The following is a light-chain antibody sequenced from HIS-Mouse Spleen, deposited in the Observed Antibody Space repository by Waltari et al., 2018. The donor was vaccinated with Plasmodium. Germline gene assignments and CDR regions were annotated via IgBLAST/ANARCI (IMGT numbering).Light chain of an antibody. J-gene: IGLJ3*02. CDR1: ALPKKY. CDR2: ADS. Sequence: SYELTQPPSVSVSPGQTARLTCSGDALPKKYAYWYQQKSGQAPVLVIYADSKRPSGTPERFSGSSSGTMATLTISGAQVEDEADYYCYSTDSSGNHRVFGGGTKLTVL. V-gene: IGLV3-10*01. CDR3: YSTDSSGNHRV.